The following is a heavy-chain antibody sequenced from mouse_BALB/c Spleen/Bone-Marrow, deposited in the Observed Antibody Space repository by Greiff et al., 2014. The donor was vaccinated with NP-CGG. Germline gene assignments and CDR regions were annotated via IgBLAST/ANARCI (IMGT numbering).Heavy chain of an antibody. D-gene: IGHD5-1*01. V-gene: IGHV7-3*02. CDR1: GFTFTDYF. Sequence: EVKLMESGGGLVQPGGSLRLSCTTSGFTFTDYFMTWVRQPPGKALEWLGFIRNKPNGYTTEYNPSVKGRFTISRDNSQGILYLQKNTLRAEDSAIYYCARDYSGYFDFWGQGTTLTVSS. CDR3: ARDYSGYFDF. J-gene: IGHJ2*01. CDR2: IRNKPNGYTT.